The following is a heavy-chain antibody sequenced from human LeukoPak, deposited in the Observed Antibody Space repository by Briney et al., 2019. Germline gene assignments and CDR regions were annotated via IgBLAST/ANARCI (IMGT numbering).Heavy chain of an antibody. CDR1: GGSISSGNYY. D-gene: IGHD6-19*01. CDR2: IYYSGST. J-gene: IGHJ4*02. CDR3: ARYYSSGWYFDC. V-gene: IGHV4-30-4*01. Sequence: PSETLSLTCTVSGGSISSGNYYWSWIRQPPGKGLEWIGYIYYSGSTPYNPSLKGRVTISVDTSKNQFSLKLSSVTAADTAVYYCARYYSSGWYFDCWGQGTLVTVSP.